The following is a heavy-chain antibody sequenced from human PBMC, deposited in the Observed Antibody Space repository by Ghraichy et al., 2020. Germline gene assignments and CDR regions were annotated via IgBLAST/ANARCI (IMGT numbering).Heavy chain of an antibody. CDR2: IYTSGST. Sequence: SKTLSLTCTVSGGSISSYYWSWIRQPAGKGLEWIGRIYTSGSTNYNPSLKSRVTMSVDTSKNQFSLKLSSVTAADTAVYYCARDGGARGAARPNYYYYGMDVWGQGTTVTVSS. D-gene: IGHD6-6*01. CDR3: ARDGGARGAARPNYYYYGMDV. V-gene: IGHV4-4*07. J-gene: IGHJ6*02. CDR1: GGSISSYY.